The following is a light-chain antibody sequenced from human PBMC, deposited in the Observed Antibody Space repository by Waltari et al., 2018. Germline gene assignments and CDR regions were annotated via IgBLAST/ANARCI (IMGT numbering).Light chain of an antibody. CDR3: QHYGWSSWT. Sequence: DIVFTQSPGTLSLSPGERATLSCMASKSASSSYLAWYQQKPGQAPRLLIYAASTRATGIPDRFSGSGSGTDFTLTISRLEPEDFAVYYCQHYGWSSWTFGQGTKVVIK. CDR1: KSASSSY. CDR2: AAS. V-gene: IGKV3-20*01. J-gene: IGKJ1*01.